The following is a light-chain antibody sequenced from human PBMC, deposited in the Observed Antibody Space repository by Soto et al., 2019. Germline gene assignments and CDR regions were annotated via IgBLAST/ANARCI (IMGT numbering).Light chain of an antibody. J-gene: IGLJ1*01. CDR1: SSDVGGYNY. V-gene: IGLV2-11*01. Sequence: QSALTQPRSVSGSPGQSVTISCTGTSSDVGGYNYVSWYQQHPGKAPKLTIYDVSNRPSWVPDRISGSKSGNTASLTISGLQAEDEADYYCSSYRSGGTFVFGSGTKLTVL. CDR3: SSYRSGGTFV. CDR2: DVS.